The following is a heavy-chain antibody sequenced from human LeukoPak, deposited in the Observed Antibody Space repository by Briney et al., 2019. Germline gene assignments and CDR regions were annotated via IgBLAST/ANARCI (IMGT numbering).Heavy chain of an antibody. CDR1: GGSVSSNSNY. Sequence: SETLSLTCTVSGGSVSSNSNYWSWIRQPPGKGLEWIGYNSYFGSASYNPSLKSRVTISVDTSKNQFSLKLSSVTAADTAVYYCAIDTPGGYDFLWFDPWGQGTLVTVSS. CDR2: NSYFGSA. J-gene: IGHJ5*02. CDR3: AIDTPGGYDFLWFDP. V-gene: IGHV4-61*01. D-gene: IGHD5-12*01.